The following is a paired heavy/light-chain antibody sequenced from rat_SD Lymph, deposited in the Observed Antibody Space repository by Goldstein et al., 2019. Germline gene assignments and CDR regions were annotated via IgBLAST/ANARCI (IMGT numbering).Light chain of an antibody. CDR1: QNVDYYGNSY. CDR3: QQSRNLPYT. Sequence: DIVLTQSPALAVSLGQRATISCKTNQNVDYYGNSYMHWYQQKPGQQPKLLIYLASNLASGIPARFSGRGSGTDFTLTIDPVEADDTATYYCQQSRNLPYTFGAGTKLELK. J-gene: IGKJ2-3*01. V-gene: IGKV3S1*01. CDR2: LAS.
Heavy chain of an antibody. CDR2: ITNSGGST. D-gene: IGHD1-3*01. J-gene: IGHJ4*01. CDR3: TRSAVATHVMDA. Sequence: EVQLVETGGGLVQPGRSLKLSCVASGFTFNNYWMSWTRQAPGKGLEWVASITNSGGSTYYPDSVKGRFTISRDNAQNTLYLQMNSLRSEDTATYYCTRSAVATHVMDAWGQGASVTVSS. CDR1: GFTFNNYW. V-gene: IGHV5-31*01.